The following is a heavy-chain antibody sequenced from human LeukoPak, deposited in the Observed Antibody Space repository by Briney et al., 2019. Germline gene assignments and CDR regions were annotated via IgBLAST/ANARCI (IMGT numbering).Heavy chain of an antibody. D-gene: IGHD3-16*02. CDR1: GGSISSYY. V-gene: IGHV4-59*08. Sequence: SETLSLTCTVSGGSISSYYWSWIRQPPGKGLEWVGYIYYNGITNYNPCLESRVTISVDTSKNQFSLKLSSVTAADTAVYYCTRHDAVPVIGHGMGVWGQGTTVTVSS. CDR3: TRHDAVPVIGHGMGV. CDR2: IYYNGIT. J-gene: IGHJ6*02.